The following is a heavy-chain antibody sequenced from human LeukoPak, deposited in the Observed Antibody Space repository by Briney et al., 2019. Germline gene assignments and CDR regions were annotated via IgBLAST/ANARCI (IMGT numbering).Heavy chain of an antibody. CDR1: GFTFDDYG. CDR2: INWNGGST. V-gene: IGHV3-20*04. J-gene: IGHJ4*02. D-gene: IGHD1-26*01. CDR3: ARGPHTWEPLYFDY. Sequence: GGSLRLSCAASGFTFDDYGMSWIRQAPGKGLEWVSGINWNGGSTGYADSVKGRFTISRDNAKNSLYLQMNSLRAEDTALYYCARGPHTWEPLYFDYWGQGTLVTVSS.